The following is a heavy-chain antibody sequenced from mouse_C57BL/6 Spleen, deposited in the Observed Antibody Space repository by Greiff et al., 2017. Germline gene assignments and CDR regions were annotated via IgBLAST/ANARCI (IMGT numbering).Heavy chain of an antibody. J-gene: IGHJ4*01. V-gene: IGHV3-6*01. CDR2: ISYDGSH. CDR3: ARDIALLRSLYAMDY. D-gene: IGHD1-1*01. Sequence: VQLQQSGPGLVKPSQSLSLTCSVTGYSITSGYYWNWIRPFPGNKLEWMGYISYDGSHNYNPSLKNRISITRDTSKYQFFLKLNSGTTEDTATYYCARDIALLRSLYAMDYWGQGTSVTVSS. CDR1: GYSITSGYY.